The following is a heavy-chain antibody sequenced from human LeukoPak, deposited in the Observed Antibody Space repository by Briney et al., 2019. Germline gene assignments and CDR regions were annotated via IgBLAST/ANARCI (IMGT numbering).Heavy chain of an antibody. CDR1: GFTFSGYA. V-gene: IGHV3-23*01. CDR2: ISGSGGST. D-gene: IGHD6-13*01. CDR3: ATRSLAAAGSY. J-gene: IGHJ4*02. Sequence: PGGSLILSCAASGFTFSGYAMSWVRQAPGKGLEWVSAISGSGGSTYYADSVKGRFTISRDNSKNTLYLQMNSLRAEDTAVYYCATRSLAAAGSYWGQGTLVTVSS.